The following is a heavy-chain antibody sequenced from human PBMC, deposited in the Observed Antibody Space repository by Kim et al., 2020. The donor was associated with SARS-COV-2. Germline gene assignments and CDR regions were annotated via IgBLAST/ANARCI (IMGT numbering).Heavy chain of an antibody. J-gene: IGHJ6*02. V-gene: IGHV3-23*01. D-gene: IGHD3-10*01. CDR2: T. Sequence: TYYAAPVKGRFTIARDNSKTTLYLQMNSLRAEDTAVYYCAKDGSVLGGMDVWGQGTTVTVSS. CDR3: AKDGSVLGGMDV.